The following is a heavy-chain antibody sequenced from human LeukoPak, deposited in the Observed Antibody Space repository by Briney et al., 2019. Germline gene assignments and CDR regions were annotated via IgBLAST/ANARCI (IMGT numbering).Heavy chain of an antibody. CDR1: GYTFTSYA. D-gene: IGHD5-12*01. CDR2: INAGNGNT. CDR3: ARGGPRRSGYDLGPFDY. J-gene: IGHJ4*02. V-gene: IGHV1-3*01. Sequence: ASVKVSCKASGYTFTSYAMHWVRQAPGQRLEWMGWINAGNGNTKYSQKFQGRVTMTTDTSTSTAYMELRSLRSDDTAVYYCARGGPRRSGYDLGPFDYWGQGTLVTVSS.